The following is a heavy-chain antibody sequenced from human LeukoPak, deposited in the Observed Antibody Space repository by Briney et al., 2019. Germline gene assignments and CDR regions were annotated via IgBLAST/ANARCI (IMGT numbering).Heavy chain of an antibody. CDR3: ARDPVSHYDSSGYFLRTDNWFDP. V-gene: IGHV1-2*02. D-gene: IGHD3-22*01. CDR1: GYTFTGYY. CDR2: INPNSGGT. J-gene: IGHJ5*02. Sequence: ASVKVSCKASGYTFTGYYMHWVRQAPGQGLEWMGWINPNSGGTNYAQKFQGRVTMTRDTSISTAYMELSRLRSDDTAVYYCARDPVSHYDSSGYFLRTDNWFDPWGQGTLVTVSS.